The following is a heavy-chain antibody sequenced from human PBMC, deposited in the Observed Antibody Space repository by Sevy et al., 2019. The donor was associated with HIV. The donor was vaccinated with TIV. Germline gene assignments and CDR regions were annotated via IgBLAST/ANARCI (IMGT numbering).Heavy chain of an antibody. J-gene: IGHJ4*02. CDR2: ISRDGSST. CDR3: AGDGRAARDFDY. CDR1: GFTFSSYW. Sequence: GGSLRLSCAASGFTFSSYWMHWVRHAPGKGLVWVSRISRDGSSTSYADSVRGRFTISRDNAKNTLYLQMNSLRAEDTAQYCCAGDGRAARDFDYWGQGTLVTVSS. V-gene: IGHV3-74*01. D-gene: IGHD6-6*01.